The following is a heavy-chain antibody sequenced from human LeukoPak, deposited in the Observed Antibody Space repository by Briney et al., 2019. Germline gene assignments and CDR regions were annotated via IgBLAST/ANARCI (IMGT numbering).Heavy chain of an antibody. Sequence: ASVKVSCKASGDTFTSYDINWVRQATGQGLEWMGWMNPNSANTGYAQKFQGRVTISRDTSKSTAYMELSSLRSGDTAVYYCARTLPGGVVDYWGQGTLVTVSS. CDR1: GDTFTSYD. V-gene: IGHV1-8*03. CDR2: MNPNSANT. J-gene: IGHJ4*02. CDR3: ARTLPGGVVDY. D-gene: IGHD1-14*01.